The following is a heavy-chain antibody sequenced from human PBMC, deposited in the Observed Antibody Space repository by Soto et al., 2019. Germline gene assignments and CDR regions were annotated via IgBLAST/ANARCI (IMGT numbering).Heavy chain of an antibody. CDR2: IIPIFGTA. Sequence: QVQLVQSGAEVKKPGSSVKVSCKASGGTFSSYAISWVRQAPGQGLEWMGGIIPIFGTANYAQKFKGRVTSTADKSTSTAYMDMSSRRSEETSVYYCARVHQSGSLDYSGQRTLVTVSS. J-gene: IGHJ4*02. D-gene: IGHD1-26*01. CDR3: ARVHQSGSLDY. CDR1: GGTFSSYA. V-gene: IGHV1-69*14.